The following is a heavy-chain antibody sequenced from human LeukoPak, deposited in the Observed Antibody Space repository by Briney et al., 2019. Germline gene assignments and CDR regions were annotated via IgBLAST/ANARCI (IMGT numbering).Heavy chain of an antibody. CDR2: IWYDGSNK. V-gene: IGHV3-33*06. D-gene: IGHD6-25*01. Sequence: PGGSLRLSCAASGFTFSSYGMHWVRQAPGKGLEWVAVIWYDGSNKYYADSVKGRFTISRDNSKNTLYLQMNSLVAEATAVYYCAKSGHVLPEEYSSGWDYYSYLDVWGKGTTVTVSS. CDR1: GFTFSSYG. J-gene: IGHJ6*03. CDR3: AKSGHVLPEEYSSGWDYYSYLDV.